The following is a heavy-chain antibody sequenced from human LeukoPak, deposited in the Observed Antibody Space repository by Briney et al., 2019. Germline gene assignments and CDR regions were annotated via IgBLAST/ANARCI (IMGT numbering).Heavy chain of an antibody. Sequence: PSETLSLTCTVSGGSISSGSYYWSWIRQPAGKGLEWIGRIYTSGSTNYNPSLKSRVTISVDTSKNQFSLKLSSVTAADTAVYYCARVVYGGLGDYDYFDYWGQGTLVTVSS. CDR1: GGSISSGSYY. V-gene: IGHV4-61*02. D-gene: IGHD4-17*01. CDR2: IYTSGST. J-gene: IGHJ4*02. CDR3: ARVVYGGLGDYDYFDY.